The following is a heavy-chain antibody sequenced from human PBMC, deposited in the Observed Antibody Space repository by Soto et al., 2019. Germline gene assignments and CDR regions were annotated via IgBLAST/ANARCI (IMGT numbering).Heavy chain of an antibody. Sequence: EVQLLESGGGLVQPGGSLRLSCAASGFTFSSYAMTWVRQAPGKVLEWVSALSGSGVSTYYADSVKGRFTTSRNNSKNTLYLQIHSMRSEDTAVYYCAKGGGSKDYYDASGYYLYYYYAMDVWGQGTTVTVSS. D-gene: IGHD3-22*01. V-gene: IGHV3-23*01. CDR2: LSGSGVST. J-gene: IGHJ6*02. CDR3: AKGGGSKDYYDASGYYLYYYYAMDV. CDR1: GFTFSSYA.